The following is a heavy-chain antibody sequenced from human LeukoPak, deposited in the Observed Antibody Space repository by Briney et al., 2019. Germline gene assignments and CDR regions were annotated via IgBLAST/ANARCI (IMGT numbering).Heavy chain of an antibody. CDR2: IRYDGSNK. CDR1: GFTFSSYG. Sequence: PGGSLRLSCAASGFTFSSYGMHWVRQAPGKGLEWVAFIRYDGSNKYYADSVKGRFTISRDNAKNSLYLQMNSLRAEDTAVYYCARAGGGSSWPLYFDYWGQGTLVTVSS. CDR3: ARAGGGSSWPLYFDY. D-gene: IGHD6-13*01. V-gene: IGHV3-30*02. J-gene: IGHJ4*02.